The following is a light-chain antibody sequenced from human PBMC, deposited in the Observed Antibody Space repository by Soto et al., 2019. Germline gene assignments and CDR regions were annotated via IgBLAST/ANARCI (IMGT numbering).Light chain of an antibody. CDR3: SSYTNINTRACV. CDR1: SSNIGAGYD. V-gene: IGLV1-40*01. CDR2: GNS. J-gene: IGLJ1*01. Sequence: HSVLTQPPSVSGAPGQRVTISCTGSSSNIGAGYDVHWYQQLPGTAPKLLIYGNSNRPSWVPDRFSGSKSGTSASLAITGLQAEDEAEYYCSSYTNINTRACVFGTGTKLTVL.